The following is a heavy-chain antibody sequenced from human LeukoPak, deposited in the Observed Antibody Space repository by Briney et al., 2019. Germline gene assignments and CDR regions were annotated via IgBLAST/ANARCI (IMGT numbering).Heavy chain of an antibody. J-gene: IGHJ4*02. V-gene: IGHV1-58*01. D-gene: IGHD3-3*01. Sequence: ASVKVSCKASGFTFTSSAVQWVRQARGQRLEWIGWILVGSGNTNYAQKFQERVTITGDMSTSTAYMELSSLRSEDTAVYYCAAVAPYYDFWSGFRSLFDYWGQGTLVTVSS. CDR1: GFTFTSSA. CDR2: ILVGSGNT. CDR3: AAVAPYYDFWSGFRSLFDY.